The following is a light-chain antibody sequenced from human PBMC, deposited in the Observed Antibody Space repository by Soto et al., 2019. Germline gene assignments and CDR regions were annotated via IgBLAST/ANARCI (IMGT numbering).Light chain of an antibody. Sequence: QAVVTQEPSLTVSPGGTVTLTCGSSTGAVTSGQYPYWFQQRPGQAPTTLIYDTSNKYSWTPARFSGSVLGGKAALTLSGAQPEDEDEYYCLLSYTGARVFGGGTKLTVL. J-gene: IGLJ3*02. CDR3: LLSYTGARV. CDR1: TGAVTSGQY. CDR2: DTS. V-gene: IGLV7-46*01.